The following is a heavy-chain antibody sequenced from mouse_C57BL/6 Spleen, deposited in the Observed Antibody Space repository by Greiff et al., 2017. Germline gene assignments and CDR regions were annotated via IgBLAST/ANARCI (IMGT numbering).Heavy chain of an antibody. CDR2: ISGGGGNT. CDR3: ARHHYYGSSFGD. V-gene: IGHV5-9*01. Sequence: EVQGVESGGGLVKPGGSLKLSCAASGFTFSSYTMCWVRQTPGKRLEWVGTISGGGGNTYYPDSVKGRFTISRDNATNTLYLQMRSLRSEDTAWYYCARHHYYGSSFGDWGQGTTLTVSS. CDR1: GFTFSSYT. D-gene: IGHD1-1*01. J-gene: IGHJ2*01.